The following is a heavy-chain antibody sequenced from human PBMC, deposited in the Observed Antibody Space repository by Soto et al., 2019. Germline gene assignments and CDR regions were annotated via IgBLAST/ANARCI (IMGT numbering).Heavy chain of an antibody. CDR2: IIPRLDIT. Sequence: QVQLVQSGAEVKKPGSSVKVSCKASGGSFSSYTITWVRQAPGQGLEWLGRIIPRLDITNYAQQFQGRVTITADKPTNTAYTELSSLISEATAVYFCARGPAGSFDYWGQGTLVSVSS. J-gene: IGHJ4*02. CDR3: ARGPAGSFDY. V-gene: IGHV1-69*04. CDR1: GGSFSSYT.